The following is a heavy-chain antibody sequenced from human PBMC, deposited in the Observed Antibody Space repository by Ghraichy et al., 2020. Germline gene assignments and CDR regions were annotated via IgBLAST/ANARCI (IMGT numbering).Heavy chain of an antibody. D-gene: IGHD2-2*01. CDR1: GFTFTDYR. CDR2: INSHGTTT. CDR3: ARDWDVAEAPAADDLYGMDV. J-gene: IGHJ6*02. V-gene: IGHV3-74*01. Sequence: GWSLRLSCVASGFTFTDYRMHWVRQAPGNGLVWVSRINSHGTTTIYADAVKGRFTVARDNAKNTLYLVMKSLGVEDTAVYYCARDWDVAEAPAADDLYGMDVWGQGTSVTVSS.